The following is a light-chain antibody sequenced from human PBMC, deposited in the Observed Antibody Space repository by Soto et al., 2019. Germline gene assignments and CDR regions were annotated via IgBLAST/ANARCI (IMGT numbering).Light chain of an antibody. Sequence: EIVLAQSPGTLSLSPGVSATLSCRASQSVSSSFLAWYQQKAGQAPRLLIYGASRRATGFPDRFSGSGSGTDFTLTISRLEPEDFAVYYCQQYVSSPWAFGQGTQVAI. CDR3: QQYVSSPWA. V-gene: IGKV3-20*01. CDR2: GAS. J-gene: IGKJ1*01. CDR1: QSVSSSF.